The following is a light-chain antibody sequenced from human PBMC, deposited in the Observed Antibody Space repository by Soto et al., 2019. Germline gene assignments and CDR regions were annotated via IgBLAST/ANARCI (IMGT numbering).Light chain of an antibody. V-gene: IGLV1-44*01. CDR1: SSNIGSNT. J-gene: IGLJ2*01. Sequence: QSVLTQPPSASGTPGQRVTISCSGSSSNIGSNTVNWYQQLPGTAPKLLIYSNNQRPSGVPDRFSGSKSGTSASLAISGLQSEAEADYYCAPWDDSLPGVVFGGGTKLTVL. CDR2: SNN. CDR3: APWDDSLPGVV.